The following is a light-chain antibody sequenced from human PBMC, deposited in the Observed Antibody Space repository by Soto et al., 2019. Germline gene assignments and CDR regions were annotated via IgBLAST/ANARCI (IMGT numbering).Light chain of an antibody. V-gene: IGKV3-20*01. CDR1: QSVSSTY. J-gene: IGKJ2*01. CDR3: QQYGRSPPFT. Sequence: IVLTQSPGTLSLSPGERATLSCRASQSVSSTYIAWYQQNPGQAPRLLIYGASSRATGIPDRFSGSGSGTDFPLTISRLEPEDFAVYFCQQYGRSPPFTFGQGTKVEMK. CDR2: GAS.